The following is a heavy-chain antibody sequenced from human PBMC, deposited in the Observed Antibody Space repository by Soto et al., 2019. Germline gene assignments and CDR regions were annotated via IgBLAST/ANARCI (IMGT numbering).Heavy chain of an antibody. D-gene: IGHD3-9*01. CDR1: GGSISSYY. CDR2: FFFSGST. V-gene: IGHV4-59*01. J-gene: IGHJ4*02. CDR3: ARSDDWYFGD. Sequence: SETLSLTCTVSGGSISSYYWYWIRQPPGKGLEAIGYFFFSGSTNYNPFLESRVTISVDTSKNQFSLKLSSVNTADTAVYYCARSDDWYFGDWGQGTLVTVSS.